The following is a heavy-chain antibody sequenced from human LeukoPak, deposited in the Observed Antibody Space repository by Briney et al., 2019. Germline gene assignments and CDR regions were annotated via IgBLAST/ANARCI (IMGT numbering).Heavy chain of an antibody. CDR2: IYTSGST. J-gene: IGHJ5*02. CDR1: GGSISSYY. Sequence: SETLSLTXTVSGGSISSYYWSWIRQPSGKGLERIGRIYTSGSTNYNPSLKSRVTISVDTSKKQFSLKLSSVTAANTAVYYCARVSTELRFLEWFRFDPWGQGTLVTVSS. CDR3: ARVSTELRFLEWFRFDP. V-gene: IGHV4-4*07. D-gene: IGHD3-3*01.